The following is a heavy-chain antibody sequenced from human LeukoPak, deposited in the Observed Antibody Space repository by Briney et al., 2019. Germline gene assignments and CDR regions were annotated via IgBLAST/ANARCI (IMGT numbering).Heavy chain of an antibody. J-gene: IGHJ6*03. D-gene: IGHD1-26*01. CDR1: GLTFNDYR. CDR3: ARDSDYYHMDV. CDR2: ITSSSSII. Sequence: SGGSLRLSCAASGLTFNDYRINWVRQAPGKGLEWVSYITSSSSIIYYADSVKGRFTISRDNAKNSLYLQMNSLRAEDTAVYYCARDSDYYHMDVWGKGTTVTVSS. V-gene: IGHV3-48*01.